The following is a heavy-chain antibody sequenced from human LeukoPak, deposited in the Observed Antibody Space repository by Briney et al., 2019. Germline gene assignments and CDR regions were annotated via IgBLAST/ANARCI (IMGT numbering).Heavy chain of an antibody. CDR3: ARDLWRVAARPYYYYGMDV. J-gene: IGHJ6*02. V-gene: IGHV1-69*04. CDR1: GGTFSSYA. CDR2: IIPILGIA. D-gene: IGHD6-13*01. Sequence: GASVKVSCEASGGTFSSYAISWVRQAPGQGLEWMGRIIPILGIANYAQKFQGRVTITADKSTSTAYMELSSLRSEDTAVYYCARDLWRVAARPYYYYGMDVWGQGTTVTVSS.